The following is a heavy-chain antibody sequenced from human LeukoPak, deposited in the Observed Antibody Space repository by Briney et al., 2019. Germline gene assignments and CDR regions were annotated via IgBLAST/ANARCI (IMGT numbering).Heavy chain of an antibody. V-gene: IGHV5-51*01. CDR1: EFSFTSYW. Sequence: GESLKISCKGSEFSFTSYWNVWVRQMPGRGLEYMAIIYPADGDTRYSPSFQGQVTISADTSISTAYLQWSSLKASDTAVYFCARLRSGYGSGSFDYWGQGTLITVSS. CDR3: ARLRSGYGSGSFDY. D-gene: IGHD3-10*01. CDR2: IYPADGDT. J-gene: IGHJ4*02.